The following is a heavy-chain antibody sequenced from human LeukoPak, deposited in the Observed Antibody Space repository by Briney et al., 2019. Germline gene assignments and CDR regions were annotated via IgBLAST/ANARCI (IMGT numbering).Heavy chain of an antibody. D-gene: IGHD4-17*01. Sequence: TGGSLRLSCAASGFTFSSYGMHWVRQAPGKGLEWVAFIRYDGSNKYYADSVKGRFTISRDNAKNSLSLQMNSLRAEDTAVYYCATLHRTTVTTFGYWGQGTLVTVSS. CDR3: ATLHRTTVTTFGY. CDR1: GFTFSSYG. CDR2: IRYDGSNK. J-gene: IGHJ4*02. V-gene: IGHV3-30*02.